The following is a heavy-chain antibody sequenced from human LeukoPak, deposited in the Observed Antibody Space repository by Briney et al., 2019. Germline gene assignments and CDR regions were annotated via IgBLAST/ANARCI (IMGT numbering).Heavy chain of an antibody. CDR2: ISGSGGSM. J-gene: IGHJ4*02. CDR1: GFTFSSYG. D-gene: IGHD6-13*01. Sequence: PGGSLRLSCAASGFTFSSYGMSWVRQAPGKGLEWVSAISGSGGSMYYADSVKGRFTISRDNSKNTLHLQIISLRADDTAIYYCAKAATIADPATLAHRTFDSWGRGTLVTVSS. CDR3: AKAATIADPATLAHRTFDS. V-gene: IGHV3-23*01.